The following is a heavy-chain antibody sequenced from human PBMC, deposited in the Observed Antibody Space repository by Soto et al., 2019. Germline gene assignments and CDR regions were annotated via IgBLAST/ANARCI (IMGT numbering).Heavy chain of an antibody. J-gene: IGHJ4*02. V-gene: IGHV4-59*08. CDR1: GFSITSYY. CDR2: IYYSAST. Sequence: SDTLSLTCTVSGFSITSYYWSWIRQPPGKGLEWIGYIYYSASTNYSPSLKSRVTISVDTSKNQFSLNLSSVTAADTAVYYCARHLPYCGGDCYSLDYWGQGTLVTVS. D-gene: IGHD2-21*02. CDR3: ARHLPYCGGDCYSLDY.